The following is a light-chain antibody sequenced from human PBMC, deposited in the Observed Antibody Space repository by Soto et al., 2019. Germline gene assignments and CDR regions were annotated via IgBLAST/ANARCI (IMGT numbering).Light chain of an antibody. CDR2: HAS. CDR1: QSVSSSY. V-gene: IGKV3-20*01. Sequence: ILLTQSPGTLSLSPGERATLSCRASQSVSSSYLAWYQQKPGQAPRLLIYHASSRATGIPDRFSGSGSGTDFTLTISRLEPEDFAVYYCQQYGSSLITFGQGTRLEIK. CDR3: QQYGSSLIT. J-gene: IGKJ5*01.